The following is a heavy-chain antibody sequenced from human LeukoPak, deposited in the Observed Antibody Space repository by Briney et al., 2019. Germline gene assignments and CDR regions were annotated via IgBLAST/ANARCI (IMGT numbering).Heavy chain of an antibody. V-gene: IGHV3-30-3*01. CDR1: GFTFSSYA. CDR2: ISYDGSNK. Sequence: GGSLRLSCAASGFTFSSYAMHWVRQAPGKGLEWVAVISYDGSNKYYADSVKGRFTISRDNSKNTLYLQMNSLRAEDTAVYYCARGGPRYCSSTSCPTGAYYFDYWGQGTLVTVSS. D-gene: IGHD2-2*01. CDR3: ARGGPRYCSSTSCPTGAYYFDY. J-gene: IGHJ4*02.